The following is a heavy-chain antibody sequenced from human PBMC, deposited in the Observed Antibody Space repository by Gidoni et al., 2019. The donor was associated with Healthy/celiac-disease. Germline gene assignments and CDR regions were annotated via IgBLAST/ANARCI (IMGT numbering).Heavy chain of an antibody. J-gene: IGHJ6*04. CDR1: GSSFTRYW. CDR3: ARQLGSDPLAAAGTGGDYYYYGMDV. V-gene: IGHV5-51*01. CDR2: IYPGDADT. Sequence: EVQLVQSGAEVKKPGESLKISCKGSGSSFTRYWIGWVRQMPGKGLEWMGIIYPGDADTRYSPSFQGQVTISADKSISTAYLQWSSLKASDTAMYYCARQLGSDPLAAAGTGGDYYYYGMDVWGKGTTVTVSS. D-gene: IGHD6-13*01.